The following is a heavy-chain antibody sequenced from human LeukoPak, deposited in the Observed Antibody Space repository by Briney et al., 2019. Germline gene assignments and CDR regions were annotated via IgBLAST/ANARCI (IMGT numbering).Heavy chain of an antibody. Sequence: GGSLRLSCAASGFTFSSYDMHWVRHATGKGLEWVSAIGTAGDPYYPGSVKGRFTISRENAKNSLYLQMNSLRAEDTAVYYCARAVAGTTGWFDPWGQGTLVTVSS. CDR2: IGTAGDP. CDR3: ARAVAGTTGWFDP. CDR1: GFTFSSYD. J-gene: IGHJ5*02. D-gene: IGHD6-19*01. V-gene: IGHV3-13*05.